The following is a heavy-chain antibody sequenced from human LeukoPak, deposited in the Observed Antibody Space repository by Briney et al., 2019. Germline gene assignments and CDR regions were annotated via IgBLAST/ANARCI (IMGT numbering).Heavy chain of an antibody. J-gene: IGHJ4*02. CDR3: AKEYLNDHYYDSSGALDY. V-gene: IGHV3-9*01. CDR1: GFTFDDYA. Sequence: GGSLRLSCAASGFTFDDYAMHWVRQAPGKGLEGVSGISWNSGSIGYADSVKGRFTISRDNAKNSLYLQMNSLRAEDTALYYCAKEYLNDHYYDSSGALDYWGQGTLVTVSS. CDR2: ISWNSGSI. D-gene: IGHD3-22*01.